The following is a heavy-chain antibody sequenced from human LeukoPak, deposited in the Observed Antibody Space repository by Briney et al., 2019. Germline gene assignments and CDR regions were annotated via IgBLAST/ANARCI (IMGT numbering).Heavy chain of an antibody. Sequence: PSETLSLTCTVSGGSISSYYWSGIRQPPGKGLEWIGYIYYDGSTNYKPSLKSRVTISVDTSKNQFSLKLSSVTAADTAVYYCATSVWGRRFDYWGQGTLVTVSS. CDR2: IYYDGST. CDR3: ATSVWGRRFDY. V-gene: IGHV4-59*01. J-gene: IGHJ4*02. D-gene: IGHD3-16*01. CDR1: GGSISSYY.